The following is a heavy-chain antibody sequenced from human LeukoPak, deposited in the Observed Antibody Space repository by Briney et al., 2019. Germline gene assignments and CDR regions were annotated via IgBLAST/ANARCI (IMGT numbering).Heavy chain of an antibody. J-gene: IGHJ5*02. V-gene: IGHV4-34*01. Sequence: SETLSLTCTVSGGSITGYHWSWIRQPPGKGLEWIGEINHSGGTNYNPSLKSRVTISVDTSKNQFSLKLSSVTAADTAVYYCASLARGGNWFDPWGQGTLVTVSS. CDR2: INHSGGT. CDR1: GGSITGYH. CDR3: ASLARGGNWFDP. D-gene: IGHD6-6*01.